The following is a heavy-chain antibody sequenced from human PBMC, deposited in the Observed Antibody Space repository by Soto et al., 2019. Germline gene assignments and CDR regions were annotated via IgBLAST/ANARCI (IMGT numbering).Heavy chain of an antibody. J-gene: IGHJ6*02. CDR1: GGTFSSHA. CDR3: ARDVPLNYYDGTFSYYAMDV. V-gene: IGHV1-69*13. CDR2: IIPFFKAA. Sequence: SVKVSFKASGGTFSSHAISWLRQAPGQGLEWMGGIIPFFKAANYAQKFQGRVTITADDSTSTSYMDLYSLRSEDAAVYYCARDVPLNYYDGTFSYYAMDVWGQGTTVTVSS. D-gene: IGHD3-16*01.